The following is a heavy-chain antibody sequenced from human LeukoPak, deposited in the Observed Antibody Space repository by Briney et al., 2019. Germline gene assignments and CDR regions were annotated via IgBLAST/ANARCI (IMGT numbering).Heavy chain of an antibody. CDR3: AGSNGGYCSSTSCYTRNRYHHHYMDV. CDR1: GASFTNFH. V-gene: IGHV4-34*01. D-gene: IGHD2-2*01. CDR2: INHSGST. J-gene: IGHJ6*03. Sequence: SETLSLTCAVYGASFTNFHCNWIRQPPGKGLEWIGEINHSGSTNYNPSLESRVTISVDTSKNQFSLKLSSVTAADTAVYYCAGSNGGYCSSTSCYTRNRYHHHYMDVWGRGTTVTVSS.